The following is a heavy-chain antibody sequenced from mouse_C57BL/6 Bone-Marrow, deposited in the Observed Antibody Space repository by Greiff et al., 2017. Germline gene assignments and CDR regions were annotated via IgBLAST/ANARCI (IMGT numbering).Heavy chain of an antibody. CDR2: IYPGDGDT. CDR3: ARGRTTVAHDFDY. CDR1: GYAFSSSW. V-gene: IGHV1-82*01. J-gene: IGHJ2*01. Sequence: QVQLQQSGPELVKPGASVKISCKASGYAFSSSWMNWVKQRPGKGLEWIGRIYPGDGDTNYNGKFKGKATLTADKSSSTAYMQLSSLTSEDSAVYSGARGRTTVAHDFDYWGQGTTLTVSS. D-gene: IGHD1-1*01.